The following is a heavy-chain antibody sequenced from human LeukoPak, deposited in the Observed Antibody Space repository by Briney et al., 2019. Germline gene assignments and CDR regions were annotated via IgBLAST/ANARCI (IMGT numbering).Heavy chain of an antibody. Sequence: GGSLRLSCAASGFTFSSYSMNWVRQAPGKGLEWVSSISRSGTHIYYADSVKGRFTISRDNAKNSLYLQMNSLRAEDTAVYYCARAPIDCSSTSCYYYYYYYYMDVWGKGTTVTVSS. J-gene: IGHJ6*03. D-gene: IGHD2-2*01. CDR1: GFTFSSYS. CDR2: ISRSGTHI. CDR3: ARAPIDCSSTSCYYYYYYYYMDV. V-gene: IGHV3-21*01.